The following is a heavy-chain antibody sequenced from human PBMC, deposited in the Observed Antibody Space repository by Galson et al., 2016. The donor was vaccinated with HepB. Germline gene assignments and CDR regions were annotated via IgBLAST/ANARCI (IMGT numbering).Heavy chain of an antibody. CDR3: ARGTGTANGDFEH. Sequence: SLRLSCAVSGITFSNYGIHWLRQAPGKGLEWVAVIWSDGSNKHSADSVKGRFTTSRDSSKNTLYSQMNSLRVEDTAVYYCARGTGTANGDFEHWGQGTLVTVSS. CDR1: GITFSNYG. D-gene: IGHD2-8*01. V-gene: IGHV3-33*01. J-gene: IGHJ4*02. CDR2: IWSDGSNK.